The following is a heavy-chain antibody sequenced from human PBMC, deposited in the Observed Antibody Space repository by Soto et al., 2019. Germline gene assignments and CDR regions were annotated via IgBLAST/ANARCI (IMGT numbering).Heavy chain of an antibody. J-gene: IGHJ3*02. Sequence: QVQLVESGGGLVKPGGSLRLSCAASGFTFSDYYMSWIRQAPGKGPEWVSYISSGDTTKYYADSVKGRFTISRDNGKNSLYLQMNSLRAGDTAVYYCAGQYDPVPRSAFDIWGQGTMVTVSS. CDR2: ISSGDTTK. D-gene: IGHD3-16*01. CDR3: AGQYDPVPRSAFDI. V-gene: IGHV3-11*01. CDR1: GFTFSDYY.